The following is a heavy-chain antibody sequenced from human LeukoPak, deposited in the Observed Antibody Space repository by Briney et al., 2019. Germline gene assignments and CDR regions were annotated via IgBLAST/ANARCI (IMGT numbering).Heavy chain of an antibody. CDR1: GYTFTTNY. CDR2: INPNTGGT. CDR3: ASDLGGGPPDAFDI. Sequence: GASVKVSCKASGYTFTTNYIHWVRQAPGQGLEWMGWINPNTGGTNYAQNFQGRVTMTRDTSITTAYMEVSRLRSDDTAVYYCASDLGGGPPDAFDIWGRGTMVTVSS. J-gene: IGHJ3*02. D-gene: IGHD3-16*01. V-gene: IGHV1-2*02.